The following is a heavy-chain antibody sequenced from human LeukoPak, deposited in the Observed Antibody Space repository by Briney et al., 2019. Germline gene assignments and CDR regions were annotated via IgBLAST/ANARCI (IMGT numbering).Heavy chain of an antibody. D-gene: IGHD6-13*01. V-gene: IGHV1-8*01. CDR1: GYTFTSYD. CDR2: MNPNSGNT. CDR3: AREVYSSSWYLGYYYGMDV. J-gene: IGHJ6*02. Sequence: ASVKVSCKASGYTFTSYDINWVRQATGQGLEWMGWMNPNSGNTGYAQKFQGRVTMTRNTSISTAYMELSSLRSEDTAVYYCAREVYSSSWYLGYYYGMDVWGQGTTVTVSS.